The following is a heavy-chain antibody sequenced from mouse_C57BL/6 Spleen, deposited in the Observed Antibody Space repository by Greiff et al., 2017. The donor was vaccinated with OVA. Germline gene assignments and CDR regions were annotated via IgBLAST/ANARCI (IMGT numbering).Heavy chain of an antibody. V-gene: IGHV1-26*01. CDR2: INPNNGGT. CDR3: ARRGIYSYFDV. J-gene: IGHJ1*03. Sequence: KQSHGKSLEWIGDINPNNGGTSYNQKFKGKATLTVDKSSSTAYMELRSLTSEDSAVYYCARRGIYSYFDVWGTGTTVTVSS.